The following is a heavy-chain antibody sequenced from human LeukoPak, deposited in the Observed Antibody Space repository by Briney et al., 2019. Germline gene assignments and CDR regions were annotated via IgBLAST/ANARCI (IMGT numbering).Heavy chain of an antibody. V-gene: IGHV4-59*01. CDR1: GGSISIYY. CDR2: IYYSGST. CDR3: ARAVVRRMILYYFDY. J-gene: IGHJ4*02. Sequence: KASETLSLTCTVSGGSISIYYWSWIRQPPGKGLEWIGYIYYSGSTNYNPSLRSRVTISVDTSKNQFSLKLSSVTAADTAVYYCARAVVRRMILYYFDYWGQGTLVTVSS. D-gene: IGHD2-2*01.